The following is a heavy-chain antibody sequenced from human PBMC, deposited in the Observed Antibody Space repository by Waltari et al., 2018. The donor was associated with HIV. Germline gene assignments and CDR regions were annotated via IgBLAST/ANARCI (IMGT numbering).Heavy chain of an antibody. Sequence: EVQLVESGGGLVKPGGSLRLSCAASGFTFGSYAMNWIRQAPGKGLEWVATIGYGCSHIFYADAVAGRFTISMDHSGTSLTLQMARLRGEDLSLYYCASVVPDYSNYRDYWGQGTPVTVSS. CDR1: GFTFGSYA. CDR3: ASVVPDYSNYRDY. V-gene: IGHV3-21*02. D-gene: IGHD4-4*01. CDR2: IGYGCSHI. J-gene: IGHJ4*02.